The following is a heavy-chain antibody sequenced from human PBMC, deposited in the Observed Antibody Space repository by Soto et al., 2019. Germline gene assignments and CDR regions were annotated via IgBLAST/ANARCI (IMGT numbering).Heavy chain of an antibody. CDR3: VRIRYQLPSSVLWLDP. D-gene: IGHD3-16*01. V-gene: IGHV4-34*01. CDR1: GGFLSESY. J-gene: IGHJ5*02. CDR2: INHVGGT. Sequence: ASETLSLTCAVYGGFLSESYWTWIRQPPGKGLEWIGEINHVGGTNYNPSLKGRVTMSVDTSQNQFSLRLISVTAADTAMYFCVRIRYQLPSSVLWLDPWGQGTPVTVS.